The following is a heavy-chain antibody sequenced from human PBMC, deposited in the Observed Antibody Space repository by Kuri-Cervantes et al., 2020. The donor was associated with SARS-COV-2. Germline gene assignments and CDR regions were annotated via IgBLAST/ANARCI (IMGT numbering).Heavy chain of an antibody. V-gene: IGHV1-24*01. Sequence: ASVKVSCKVSGYTLTELSMHWVRQAPGKGLEWMGGFDPEDGETIYAQKFQGRVTMTEDTSTDTAYMELSSLRSEDTAVYYCARSYSSTWYLSHYYAMDVWGQGTTVTVSS. CDR1: GYTLTELS. CDR2: FDPEDGET. J-gene: IGHJ6*02. CDR3: ARSYSSTWYLSHYYAMDV. D-gene: IGHD6-13*01.